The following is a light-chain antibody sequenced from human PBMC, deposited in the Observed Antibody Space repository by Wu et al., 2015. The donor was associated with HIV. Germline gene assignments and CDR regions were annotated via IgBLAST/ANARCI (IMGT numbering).Light chain of an antibody. CDR2: GAS. J-gene: IGKJ4*01. Sequence: EIVLTQSPGTLSLSPGERATLSCRASQSVRSSHLAWYQQKPGQAPGLLIYGASGRATDIPDRFSGSGSGTDFTLTISRLEPEDFAVYYCQQYGTSPLTFGGGTKVEIK. CDR3: QQYGTSPLT. CDR1: QSVRSSH. V-gene: IGKV3-20*01.